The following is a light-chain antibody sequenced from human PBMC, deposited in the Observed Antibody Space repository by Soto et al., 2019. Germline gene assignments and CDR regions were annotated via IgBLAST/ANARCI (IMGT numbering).Light chain of an antibody. J-gene: IGKJ5*01. Sequence: EIVLIQSPATLSLSPGDRATLSCRASQSVDSYLAWFQQKPGQAPRLLIYDATNRATGIPARFSGSGSGTDFTLTISSLEPEDFAVYFCQQRRSWPPITFGQGTRLEIK. CDR1: QSVDSY. V-gene: IGKV3-11*01. CDR3: QQRRSWPPIT. CDR2: DAT.